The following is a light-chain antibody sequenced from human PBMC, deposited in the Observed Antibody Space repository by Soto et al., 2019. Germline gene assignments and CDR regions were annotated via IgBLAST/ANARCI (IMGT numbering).Light chain of an antibody. V-gene: IGKV3-15*01. J-gene: IGKJ1*01. CDR3: HQYNHWLTWT. CDR2: GAS. CDR1: QSVGTN. Sequence: EIVMTQSPATLSVSPVDRVTLSCRASQSVGTNLAWYQQKPGQAPRLLILGASTRASGIPAKFSGSGSGTEFTLTISSLQSEDFAVYYCHQYNHWLTWTFGQGTKVDIK.